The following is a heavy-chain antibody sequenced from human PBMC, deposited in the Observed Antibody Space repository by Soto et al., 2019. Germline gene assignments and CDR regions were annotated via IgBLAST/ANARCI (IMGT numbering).Heavy chain of an antibody. CDR1: GGTFSSYS. J-gene: IGHJ3*02. V-gene: IGHV1-69*13. D-gene: IGHD3-22*01. Sequence: SVKVSCKASGGTFSSYSISWVRQGPGQGLEWMGGIIPIFGTANYAQKFQGRVTITADESTSTAYMELSSLRSEDTAVYYCASHFYDSSVKSAFDIWGQGTMVTVSS. CDR2: IIPIFGTA. CDR3: ASHFYDSSVKSAFDI.